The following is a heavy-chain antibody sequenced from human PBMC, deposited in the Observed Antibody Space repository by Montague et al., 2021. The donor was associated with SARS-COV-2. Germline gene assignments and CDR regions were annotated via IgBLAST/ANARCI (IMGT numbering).Heavy chain of an antibody. CDR2: IYYSGST. Sequence: SETRSLTCTVSGGSISSSSYYWGWIRQPPGKGLEWIGSIYYSGSTXYNPSIKSRVTISVDTSKNQFSLKLSSVTAADTAVYYCARQGDQLLLEYWFDPWGQGTLVTVSS. CDR1: GGSISSSSYY. J-gene: IGHJ5*02. CDR3: ARQGDQLLLEYWFDP. V-gene: IGHV4-39*01. D-gene: IGHD2-2*01.